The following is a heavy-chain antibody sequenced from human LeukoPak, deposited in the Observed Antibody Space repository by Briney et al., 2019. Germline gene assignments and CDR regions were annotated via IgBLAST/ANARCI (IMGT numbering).Heavy chain of an antibody. J-gene: IGHJ5*02. D-gene: IGHD2-15*01. V-gene: IGHV3-7*01. CDR1: GFTFSSYW. CDR3: ARESVVVVAAKAYNWFDP. CDR2: IKQDGSEK. Sequence: GGSLRLSXAASGFTFSSYWMSWVRQAPGKGLEWVANIKQDGSEKYYVDSVKGRFTISRDNAKNSLYLQMNSLRAEDTVVYYCARESVVVVAAKAYNWFDPWGQGTLVTVSS.